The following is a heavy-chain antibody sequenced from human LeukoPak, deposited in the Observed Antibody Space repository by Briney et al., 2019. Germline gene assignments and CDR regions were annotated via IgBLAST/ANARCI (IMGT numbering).Heavy chain of an antibody. D-gene: IGHD3-3*01. CDR1: GGSISSSSYY. CDR2: IYTSGST. CDR3: ARGNYDFWSGYLGPYFDY. J-gene: IGHJ4*02. Sequence: QPSETLSLTCTVSGGSISSSSYYWSWIRQPAGKGLEWIGRIYTSGSTNYNPSLKSRVTISVDTSKNQFSLKLSSVTAADTAVYYCARGNYDFWSGYLGPYFDYWGQGTLVTVSS. V-gene: IGHV4-61*02.